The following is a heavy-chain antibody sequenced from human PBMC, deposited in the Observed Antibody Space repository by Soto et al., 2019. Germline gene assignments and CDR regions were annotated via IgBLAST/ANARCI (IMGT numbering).Heavy chain of an antibody. CDR1: GGTFSSDA. CDR3: ARSEHLLQWKRGYYYYGMDV. J-gene: IGHJ6*02. CDR2: IIPIFGTA. Sequence: SVKVSFKASGGTFSSDAISWVRQAPGQGREWMGGIIPIFGTANCAQPFQGRVTITADKSPSTAYMELSSLRSEDTAVYYCARSEHLLQWKRGYYYYGMDVWGQGTTVTVSS. V-gene: IGHV1-69*06. D-gene: IGHD2-15*01.